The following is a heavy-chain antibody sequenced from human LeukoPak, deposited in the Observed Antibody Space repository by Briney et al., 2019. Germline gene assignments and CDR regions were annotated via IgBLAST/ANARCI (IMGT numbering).Heavy chain of an antibody. Sequence: SETLTLTCAVYGGSLSGFFWTWIRQPPGKGLEWIGEINHSGNTNYNPSLKSRVTISIDTSKNQFSLKLSSVTVADTAVYYCARHQGVVDLWGRGSLVTVSS. J-gene: IGHJ2*01. CDR1: GGSLSGFF. CDR3: ARHQGVVDL. CDR2: INHSGNT. D-gene: IGHD3-3*01. V-gene: IGHV4-34*01.